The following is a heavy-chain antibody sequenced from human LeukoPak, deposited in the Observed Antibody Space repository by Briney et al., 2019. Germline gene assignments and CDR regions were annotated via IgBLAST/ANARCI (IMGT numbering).Heavy chain of an antibody. J-gene: IGHJ4*02. V-gene: IGHV4-34*01. D-gene: IGHD3-9*01. CDR1: GGSFSGYY. CDR2: INHSGST. CDR3: ARGDYDILTGYSYYFDY. Sequence: SETLSLTCAVYGGSFSGYYWSWIRQPPGKGLEWIGEINHSGSTNYNPSLKSRVTISVDTSKNQFSLKLSSVTAADTAVYYCARGDYDILTGYSYYFDYWGQGTLVTVSS.